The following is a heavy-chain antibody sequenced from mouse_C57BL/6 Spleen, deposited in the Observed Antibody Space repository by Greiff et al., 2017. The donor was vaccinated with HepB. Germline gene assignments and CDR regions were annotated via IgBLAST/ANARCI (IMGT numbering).Heavy chain of an antibody. D-gene: IGHD1-1*01. CDR2: IRSKSNNYAT. J-gene: IGHJ2*01. Sequence: EVMLVESGGGLVQPKGSLKLSCAASGFSFNTYAMNWVRQAPGKGLEWVARIRSKSNNYATYYADSVKDRFTISRDDSESMLYLQMNNLKTEDTAMYYCVRHRGTHYFDYWGQGTTLTVSS. V-gene: IGHV10-1*01. CDR1: GFSFNTYA. CDR3: VRHRGTHYFDY.